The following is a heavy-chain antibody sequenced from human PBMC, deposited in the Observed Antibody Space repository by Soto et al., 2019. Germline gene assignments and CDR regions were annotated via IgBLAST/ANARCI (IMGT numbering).Heavy chain of an antibody. J-gene: IGHJ6*02. CDR3: ASARGGYDILTGYYYYYYGMDV. Sequence: EVQLVESGGGLVKPGGSLRLSCAASGFTFSSYSMNWVRLAPGKGLEWVSSISSSSSYIYYADSVKGRFTISRDNAKNSLYLQMNSLRAEDTAVYYCASARGGYDILTGYYYYYYGMDVWGQGTTVTVSS. D-gene: IGHD3-9*01. CDR1: GFTFSSYS. CDR2: ISSSSSYI. V-gene: IGHV3-21*01.